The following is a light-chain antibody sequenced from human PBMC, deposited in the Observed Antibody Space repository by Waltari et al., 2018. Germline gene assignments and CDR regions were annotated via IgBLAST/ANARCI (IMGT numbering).Light chain of an antibody. Sequence: QTVVTQEPSFSVSPGGTVTLTCGLRSGSVSTTYYPSWYQQTPAQAPRPLIYSTNTRSSGVPDRIPGSILGNKAALTITGAQADDESDYYCVLYMGGGILFGGGTKLTVL. V-gene: IGLV8-61*01. CDR2: STN. J-gene: IGLJ3*02. CDR3: VLYMGGGIL. CDR1: SGSVSTTYY.